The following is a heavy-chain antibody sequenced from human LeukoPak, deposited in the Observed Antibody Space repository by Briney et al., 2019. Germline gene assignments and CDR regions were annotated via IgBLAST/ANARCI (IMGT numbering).Heavy chain of an antibody. D-gene: IGHD1-26*01. CDR2: ISGSGGST. V-gene: IGHV3-23*01. CDR1: GFTFSSYA. J-gene: IGHJ4*02. CDR3: AKATPQWELLCVFDY. Sequence: GGSLRLSCAASGFTFSSYAMGWVRQAPGKGLEWVSAISGSGGSTYYADSVKGRFTISRDNSKNTLYLQMNSLRAEDTAVYYCAKATPQWELLCVFDYWGQGTLVTVSS.